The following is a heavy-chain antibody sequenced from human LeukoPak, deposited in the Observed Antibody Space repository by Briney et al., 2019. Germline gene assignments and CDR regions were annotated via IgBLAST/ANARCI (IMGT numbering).Heavy chain of an antibody. CDR1: GYIFTKYV. CDR3: ARDDCGDTCYPGGY. J-gene: IGHJ4*02. Sequence: ASVKVSCKASGYIFTKYVVHWVRQAPGQRPEWMGWIKAGNGDTKYSQNFQDRLTITRDTSACTVYMELSSLTSEDTALYYCARDDCGDTCYPGGYWGQGTLVTVSS. V-gene: IGHV1-3*01. D-gene: IGHD2-21*01. CDR2: IKAGNGDT.